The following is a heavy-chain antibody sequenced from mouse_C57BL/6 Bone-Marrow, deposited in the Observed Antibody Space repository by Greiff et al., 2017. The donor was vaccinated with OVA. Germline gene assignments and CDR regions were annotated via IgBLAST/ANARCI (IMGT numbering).Heavy chain of an antibody. D-gene: IGHD2-1*01. CDR3: ARDGNYGTWFAY. V-gene: IGHV1-59*01. Sequence: QVQLQQPGAELARPGTSVKLSCKASGFTFTSYWMHWVKQRPGQGLEWIGVIDPSDSYTNYNQKFKGKATLTVDTSSSTAYMQLSSLTSEDSAVYYCARDGNYGTWFAYWGQGTLVTVSA. CDR1: GFTFTSYW. CDR2: IDPSDSYT. J-gene: IGHJ3*01.